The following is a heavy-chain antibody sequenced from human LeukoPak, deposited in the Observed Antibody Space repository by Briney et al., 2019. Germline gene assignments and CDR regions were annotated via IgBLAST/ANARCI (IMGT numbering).Heavy chain of an antibody. Sequence: PSETLSLTCTVSGGSIRSGGYYWSWIRQHPGKGLEWIGYIYYSGSTHYNPSLKSRVTISVDTSKIQFSLKLNSVTAADTAVYYCARSRSGEGIDPWGQGTLVTVSS. CDR1: GGSIRSGGYY. D-gene: IGHD3-3*01. J-gene: IGHJ5*02. V-gene: IGHV4-31*03. CDR2: IYYSGST. CDR3: ARSRSGEGIDP.